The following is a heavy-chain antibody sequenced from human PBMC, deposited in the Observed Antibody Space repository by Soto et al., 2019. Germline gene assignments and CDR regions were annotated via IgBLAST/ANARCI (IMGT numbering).Heavy chain of an antibody. Sequence: GGSLRLSCAASGFTFSSYGMHWVRQAPGKGLEWVAVIWYDGSNKYYADSVKGRFTISRDISKNTLYLQMNSLRAEDTAVYYCARDRDDYGDLFYFDYWGQGTLVTVSS. D-gene: IGHD4-17*01. CDR3: ARDRDDYGDLFYFDY. J-gene: IGHJ4*02. CDR2: IWYDGSNK. CDR1: GFTFSSYG. V-gene: IGHV3-33*01.